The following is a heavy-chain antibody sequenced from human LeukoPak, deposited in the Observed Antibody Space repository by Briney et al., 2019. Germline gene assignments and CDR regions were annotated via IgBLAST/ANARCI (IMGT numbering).Heavy chain of an antibody. Sequence: SETLSLTCAVYGGSFSPYYWSWIRQSPDKGLEWIGEINHSRSTNYNPSLKSRVTISVDKSKNQFSLKLSSVTAADTAVYYCASMNGGAVAGNSDYWGQGTLVTVSS. V-gene: IGHV4-34*01. D-gene: IGHD6-19*01. CDR1: GGSFSPYY. CDR3: ASMNGGAVAGNSDY. J-gene: IGHJ4*02. CDR2: INHSRST.